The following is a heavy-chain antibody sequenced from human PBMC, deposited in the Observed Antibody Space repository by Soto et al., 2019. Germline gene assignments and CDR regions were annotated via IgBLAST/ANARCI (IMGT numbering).Heavy chain of an antibody. CDR1: GFTFSSYG. CDR3: AKEYIDYSNYYYYGMDV. J-gene: IGHJ6*02. D-gene: IGHD4-4*01. Sequence: GGSLKLSCAASGFTFSSYGMHWVRQAPGKGLEWVAVISYDGSNKYYADSVKGRFTISRDNSKNTLYLQMNSLRAEDTAVYYCAKEYIDYSNYYYYGMDVWGQGTTVTVSS. CDR2: ISYDGSNK. V-gene: IGHV3-30*18.